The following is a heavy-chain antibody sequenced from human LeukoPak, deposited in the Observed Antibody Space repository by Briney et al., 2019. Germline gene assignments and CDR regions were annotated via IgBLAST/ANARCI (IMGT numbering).Heavy chain of an antibody. D-gene: IGHD2-2*01. CDR1: GFTFSSYA. Sequence: GGSLRLSCAASGFTFSSYAMHRVRQAPGKGLEYVSAISSNGGSTYYANSVKGRFTISRDNSKNTLYLQMGSLRAEDMAVYYCARDRASRFDYWGQGTLVTVSS. CDR3: ARDRASRFDY. V-gene: IGHV3-64*01. J-gene: IGHJ4*02. CDR2: ISSNGGST.